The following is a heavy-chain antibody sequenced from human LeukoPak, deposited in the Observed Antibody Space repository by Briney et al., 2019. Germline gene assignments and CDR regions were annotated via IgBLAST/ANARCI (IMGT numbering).Heavy chain of an antibody. V-gene: IGHV4-59*02. Sequence: SETLSLTCTVSGGSVSSYYWSWVRQPPGEGLEWIAYVYNSGSTNYNPSLKSRVTISVDRSKNQFSLKMNSVTAEDTAVYYCARSRYDYVWGSYRYTPAEYFQHWGQGTLVTVSS. CDR2: VYNSGST. D-gene: IGHD3-16*02. CDR1: GGSVSSYY. CDR3: ARSRYDYVWGSYRYTPAEYFQH. J-gene: IGHJ1*01.